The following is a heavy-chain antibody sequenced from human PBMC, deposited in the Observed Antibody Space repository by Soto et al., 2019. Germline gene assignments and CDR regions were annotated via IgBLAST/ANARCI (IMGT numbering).Heavy chain of an antibody. CDR1: GFTFSSYA. CDR3: AKEPHPTYYDILTGYYSGAFDI. D-gene: IGHD3-9*01. V-gene: IGHV3-23*01. Sequence: ESGGGLVQPGGSLRLSCAASGFTFSSYAMSWVRQAPGKGLEGVSAISGSGGSTYYADSVKGRFTISRDNSKNTLYLKMNSLRAEDTAVYYCAKEPHPTYYDILTGYYSGAFDIWGQGTMVTVSS. J-gene: IGHJ3*02. CDR2: ISGSGGST.